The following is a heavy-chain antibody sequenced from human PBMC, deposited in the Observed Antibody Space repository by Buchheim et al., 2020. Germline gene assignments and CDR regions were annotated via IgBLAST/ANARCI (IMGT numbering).Heavy chain of an antibody. CDR2: IYYSGST. CDR3: ARTSLGYCSVGSCSDDY. V-gene: IGHV4-31*03. Sequence: QVQLQESGPGLVKPSQTLSLTCTVSGGSISSGGYYWSWIRQHPGKGLEWIGYIYYSGSTYYNPSLKSRVTISVNKSKNQFSLKLSSVTAADTAVYYCARTSLGYCSVGSCSDDYWGQGTL. J-gene: IGHJ4*02. CDR1: GGSISSGGYY. D-gene: IGHD2-15*01.